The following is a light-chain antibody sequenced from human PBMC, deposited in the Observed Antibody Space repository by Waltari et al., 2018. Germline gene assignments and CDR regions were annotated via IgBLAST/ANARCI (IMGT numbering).Light chain of an antibody. CDR1: QSVLYSSNNKNY. V-gene: IGKV4-1*01. Sequence: DIVMTQSPDSLAVSLGERATINCKSSQSVLYSSNNKNYLAWYQQKRVQPPKLLIYWASTRGAGVPDRFSGSGSGTDFTLTISSLQAEDVAVYYCQQYYSTPQTFGQGTKVEIK. CDR3: QQYYSTPQT. CDR2: WAS. J-gene: IGKJ1*01.